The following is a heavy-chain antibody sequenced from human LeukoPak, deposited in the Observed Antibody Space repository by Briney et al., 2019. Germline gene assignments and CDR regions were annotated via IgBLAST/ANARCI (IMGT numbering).Heavy chain of an antibody. CDR2: FDPEDGET. J-gene: IGHJ4*02. CDR1: GYTLTELS. D-gene: IGHD6-6*01. CDR3: ATAFALFSSSPLGY. Sequence: ASVKVSCKVSGYTLTELSMHWVRQAPGKGLEWMGGFDPEDGETIYAQKFQGRVTMTEDTSTDTAYMELSSLRPEDTAVYYCATAFALFSSSPLGYWGQGTLVTVSS. V-gene: IGHV1-24*01.